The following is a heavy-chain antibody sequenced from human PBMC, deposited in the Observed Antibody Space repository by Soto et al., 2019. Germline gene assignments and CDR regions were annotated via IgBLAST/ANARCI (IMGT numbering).Heavy chain of an antibody. CDR3: ARGTYYYGSGSSLPYGMDV. V-gene: IGHV1-3*01. J-gene: IGHJ6*02. D-gene: IGHD3-10*01. CDR2: INAGNGNT. CDR1: GYAFTSYA. Sequence: ASVKVSCKASGYAFTSYAMHWVRQAPGQRLEWMGWINAGNGNTKYSQKFQGRVTITRDTSASTAYMELSSLRSEDTAVYYCARGTYYYGSGSSLPYGMDVWGQGITVTVSS.